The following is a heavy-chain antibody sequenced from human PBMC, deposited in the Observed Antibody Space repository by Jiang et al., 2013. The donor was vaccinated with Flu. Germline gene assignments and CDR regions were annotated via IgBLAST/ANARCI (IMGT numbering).Heavy chain of an antibody. V-gene: IGHV3-23*01. CDR3: AKGPGLDWFDP. J-gene: IGHJ5*02. Sequence: YYADSVKGRFTISRDKSKNTLHLQMNSLRVEDTAVYYCAKGPGLDWFDPWGQGTLVTVSS.